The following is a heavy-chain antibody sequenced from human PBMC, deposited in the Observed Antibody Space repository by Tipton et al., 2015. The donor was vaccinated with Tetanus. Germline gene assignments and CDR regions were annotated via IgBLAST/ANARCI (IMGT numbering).Heavy chain of an antibody. Sequence: SLRLSCAVSDSIASHSYVTWVRQAPGKGLEWVSVLYSDGRTDYADSVRGRFTIIRDNSKNTLSLQMNSLRAEDTAVYYCARRSYCSSSRCFDAFDLWGQGTMVTVSS. CDR2: LYSDGRT. CDR3: ARRSYCSSSRCFDAFDL. CDR1: DSIASHSY. D-gene: IGHD2-2*01. J-gene: IGHJ3*01. V-gene: IGHV3-53*01.